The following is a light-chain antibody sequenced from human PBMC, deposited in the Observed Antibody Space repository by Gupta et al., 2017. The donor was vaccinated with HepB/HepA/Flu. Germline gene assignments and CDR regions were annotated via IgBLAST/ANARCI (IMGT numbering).Light chain of an antibody. CDR2: TAS. J-gene: IGKJ2*01. Sequence: DIQMTQSPSSLSASIGDRVTITCRASQSINNYLNWYQQKPGKAPKLLIYTASNLQSGVPSRFSGSGSGTDFTLTISRLQPEDFAIYYCQHTNSIPYTFGLGPKLEIK. CDR1: QSINNY. V-gene: IGKV1-39*01. CDR3: QHTNSIPYT.